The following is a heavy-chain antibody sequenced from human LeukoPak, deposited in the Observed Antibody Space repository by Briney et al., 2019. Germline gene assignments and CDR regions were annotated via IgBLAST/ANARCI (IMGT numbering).Heavy chain of an antibody. CDR3: ARDQAGDAFDI. CDR2: ISGYNSKP. V-gene: IGHV1-18*01. Sequence: ASVKVSCKASGYSFTNYGITWVRQAPGQGLEWMGWISGYNSKPFYAQNFQGRVTMTSDTSISTAYMELSSLRSDDTAVYYCARDQAGDAFDIWGQGTMVTVSS. CDR1: GYSFTNYG. J-gene: IGHJ3*02.